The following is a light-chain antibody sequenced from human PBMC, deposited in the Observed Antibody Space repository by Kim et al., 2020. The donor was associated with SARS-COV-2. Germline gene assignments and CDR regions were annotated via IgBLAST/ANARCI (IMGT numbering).Light chain of an antibody. V-gene: IGLV3-19*01. J-gene: IGLJ1*01. Sequence: GQTVRIKCQGDSLRPYYASWYQQRPGKAPVLVIYAENNRPSGIPARFSGSRSGNTATLTITGAQADDEADYYCNSRDSSGTQLAVFGTGTKVTVL. CDR1: SLRPYY. CDR3: NSRDSSGTQLAV. CDR2: AEN.